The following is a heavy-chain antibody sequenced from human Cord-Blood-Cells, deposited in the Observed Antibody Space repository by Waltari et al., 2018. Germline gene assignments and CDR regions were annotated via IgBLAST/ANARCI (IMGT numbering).Heavy chain of an antibody. J-gene: IGHJ4*02. V-gene: IGHV1-69*10. CDR1: GGTFSSYA. D-gene: IGHD2-15*01. CDR3: ARGYCSGGSCYFDY. Sequence: QVQLVQSGAEVKKPGSSVKVSCKASGGTFSSYAISWVRQAPGQGLEWMGGISPILGIANYAQKFQGRVTITADKSTSTADMELSSLRSEDTAVYYCARGYCSGGSCYFDYWGQGTLVTVSS. CDR2: ISPILGIA.